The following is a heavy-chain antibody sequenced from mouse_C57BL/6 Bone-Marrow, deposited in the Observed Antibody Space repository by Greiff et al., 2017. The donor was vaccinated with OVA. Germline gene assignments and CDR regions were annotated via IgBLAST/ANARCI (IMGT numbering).Heavy chain of an antibody. J-gene: IGHJ3*01. CDR1: GYTFTDYY. CDR3: ARSRRDPFAY. D-gene: IGHD3-3*01. Sequence: EVQLQQSGPELVKPGASVKISCKASGYTFTDYYMNWVKQSHGKSLEWIGDINPYNGGTSYNQKFKGKATLTVDKSSSTAYMELRSLTSEDSAVYYCARSRRDPFAYWGQGTLVTVSA. V-gene: IGHV1-26*01. CDR2: INPYNGGT.